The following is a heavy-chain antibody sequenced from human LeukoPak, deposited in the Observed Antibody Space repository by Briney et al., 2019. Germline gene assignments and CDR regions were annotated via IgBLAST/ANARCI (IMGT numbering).Heavy chain of an antibody. CDR2: INHSGST. Sequence: SETLSLTCAVYGGSFSGYYWSWIRQPPGKGLEWNGEINHSGSTNYNPSLKSRVTISVDTSKNQFSLKLSSVTAADTAVYYCARGRPSMVRGVIMSHWGQGTLVTVSS. D-gene: IGHD3-10*01. V-gene: IGHV4-34*01. CDR1: GGSFSGYY. CDR3: ARGRPSMVRGVIMSH. J-gene: IGHJ4*02.